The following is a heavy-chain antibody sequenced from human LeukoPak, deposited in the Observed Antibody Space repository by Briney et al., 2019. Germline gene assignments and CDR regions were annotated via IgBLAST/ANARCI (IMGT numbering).Heavy chain of an antibody. CDR2: IVVGSGNT. V-gene: IGHV1-58*01. Sequence: GTSVKVSCKTSGFTFSNSALQWVRQARGQRLEWIGWIVVGSGNTNYAQKFQRRVTITSDMSANTTYLEFSSRRSECTAGCYIPADELTLASWGQGTVVTVS. CDR1: GFTFSNSA. D-gene: IGHD1-26*01. CDR3: PADELTLAS. J-gene: IGHJ4*02.